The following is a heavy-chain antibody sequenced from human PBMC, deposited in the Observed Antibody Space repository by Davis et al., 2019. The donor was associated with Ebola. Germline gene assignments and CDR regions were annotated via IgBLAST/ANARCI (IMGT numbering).Heavy chain of an antibody. D-gene: IGHD6-13*01. V-gene: IGHV3-49*04. CDR3: TRDLKQPPPSYYFGMDV. CDR1: GFTFGDYA. CDR2: IRSKAYGGKT. Sequence: GESLKISCSAYGFTFGDYAMSWVRQAPGRGLEWVGFIRSKAYGGKTQYAASVKGRFIISRDDSKSIVFLQMNSLKTDDTAVYFCTRDLKQPPPSYYFGMDVWGHGTTVTVSS. J-gene: IGHJ6*02.